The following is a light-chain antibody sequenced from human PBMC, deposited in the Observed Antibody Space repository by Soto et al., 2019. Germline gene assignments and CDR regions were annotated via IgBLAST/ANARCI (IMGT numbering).Light chain of an antibody. CDR1: SSNIGRNT. V-gene: IGLV1-44*01. J-gene: IGLJ3*02. Sequence: QSVLTQPPSASGTPGQRVTISCSGSSSNIGRNTVNWYQQLPGTAPKLLIYGNNQRPSGVPDRFSGSKSGTSASLAISGLQSEAEADYYCAAWDDSLNGPVFGGGTKLTVL. CDR3: AAWDDSLNGPV. CDR2: GNN.